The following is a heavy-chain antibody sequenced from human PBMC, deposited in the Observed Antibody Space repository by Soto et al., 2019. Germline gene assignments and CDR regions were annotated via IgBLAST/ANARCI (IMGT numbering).Heavy chain of an antibody. D-gene: IGHD3-3*01. V-gene: IGHV3-48*02. Sequence: WGSLRLSCSASVFTCSSYSMNWIRQAPGKGLEWVSYISSSSSTIYYADSAKGRFTISRDNAKNSLYLQMNSLRDEDTAVYYCARELDGMAYYYYGMDVWGQGTTVTVSS. J-gene: IGHJ6*02. CDR3: ARELDGMAYYYYGMDV. CDR1: VFTCSSYS. CDR2: ISSSSSTI.